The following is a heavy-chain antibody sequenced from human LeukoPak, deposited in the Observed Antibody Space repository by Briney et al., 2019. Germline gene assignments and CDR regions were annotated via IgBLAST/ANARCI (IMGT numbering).Heavy chain of an antibody. CDR1: GGSISSSSYY. CDR2: IYYSGST. D-gene: IGHD6-13*01. Sequence: SETLSLTCTVSGGSISSSSYYWGWVRQPPGKGLEWIGSIYYSGSTYYNPSLKSRVTISVDTSKNQFSLQLNSVTAADPSLYYCARQTSSSPSLDYWGQGTLVTVFS. V-gene: IGHV4-39*01. J-gene: IGHJ4*02. CDR3: ARQTSSSPSLDY.